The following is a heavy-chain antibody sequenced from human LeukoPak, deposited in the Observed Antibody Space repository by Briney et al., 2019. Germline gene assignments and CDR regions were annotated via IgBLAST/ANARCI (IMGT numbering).Heavy chain of an antibody. Sequence: PGGSLRLSCEASDFTFSNYWMSWVRQAPGKGPEWVANIKQDESEKYYVDSVKGRFTISRDNSKNTLYLQMNSLRAEDTAVYYCARELISTTWRGNRSYFDLWGRGTLVTVSS. V-gene: IGHV3-7*01. J-gene: IGHJ2*01. D-gene: IGHD1-1*01. CDR2: IKQDESEK. CDR3: ARELISTTWRGNRSYFDL. CDR1: DFTFSNYW.